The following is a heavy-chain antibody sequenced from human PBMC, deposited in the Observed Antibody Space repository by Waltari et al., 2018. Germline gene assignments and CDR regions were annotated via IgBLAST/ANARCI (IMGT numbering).Heavy chain of an antibody. CDR1: GGSISSSSYY. D-gene: IGHD2-8*02. Sequence: QLQLQESGPGLVKPSETLSLTCTVSGGSISSSSYYWGWIRQPPGKGLEWIGSIYYSGSTYYNPSLKSRVTISVDTSKNQFSRKLSSVTAADTAVYYCARTHWYNWFDPWGQGTLVTVSS. J-gene: IGHJ5*02. V-gene: IGHV4-39*07. CDR3: ARTHWYNWFDP. CDR2: IYYSGST.